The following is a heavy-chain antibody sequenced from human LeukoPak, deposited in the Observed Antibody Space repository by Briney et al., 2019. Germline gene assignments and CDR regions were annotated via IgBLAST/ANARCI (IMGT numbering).Heavy chain of an antibody. V-gene: IGHV3-23*01. CDR2: ISGSGGST. J-gene: IGHJ4*02. D-gene: IGHD3-10*01. Sequence: GGSLRLSCAASGFTFSSYGMSWVRQAPGKGLEWVSTISGSGGSTYYADSVKGRFTISRDNSRDTLHLQMNSLRAEDTAVYYCAKLAKYFYGSETYYFFEHWGQGTPVTASS. CDR3: AKLAKYFYGSETYYFFEH. CDR1: GFTFSSYG.